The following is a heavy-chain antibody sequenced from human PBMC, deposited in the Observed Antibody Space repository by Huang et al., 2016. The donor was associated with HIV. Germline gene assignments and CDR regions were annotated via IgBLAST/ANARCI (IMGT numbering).Heavy chain of an antibody. J-gene: IGHJ6*03. Sequence: QVQLVQSGAEMKKPGSSVKVSCTAPGGTFSSYGISWVRQAPGQGLEWMGGSVPIFRRTDYAQKFQGRLTITADESTSTAYMELSSLRSQDSAIYFCARGVFDGVWSGDLLPHFYYMDVWGKGTTVTVSS. D-gene: IGHD3-10*01. V-gene: IGHV1-69*13. CDR3: ARGVFDGVWSGDLLPHFYYMDV. CDR2: SVPIFRRT. CDR1: GGTFSSYG.